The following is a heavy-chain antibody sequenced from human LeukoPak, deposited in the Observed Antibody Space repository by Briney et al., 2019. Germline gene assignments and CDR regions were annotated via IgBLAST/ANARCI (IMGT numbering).Heavy chain of an antibody. CDR2: MNPNSGNT. CDR3: ARGLGGGYSSGWYGRVSDY. Sequence: ASVKASCKASGYTFTSYDINWVRQATGQGLEWMGWMNPNSGNTGYAQKFQGRVTMTRNTSISTAYMELSSLRSEDTAMYYCARGLGGGYSSGWYGRVSDYWGQGTLVTVSS. V-gene: IGHV1-8*01. CDR1: GYTFTSYD. D-gene: IGHD6-19*01. J-gene: IGHJ4*02.